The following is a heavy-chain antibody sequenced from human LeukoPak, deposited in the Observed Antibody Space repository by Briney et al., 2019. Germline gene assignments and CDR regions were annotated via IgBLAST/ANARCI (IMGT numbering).Heavy chain of an antibody. CDR3: ARGPISAAAGTPILDY. Sequence: PGRSLKLSCAASGFTFSNYGMHWVRQAPGKGLEWVAVIWYDGSKKYYADSVKGRFTISRDNSKNTLYVQMNSLRVEDTAVYYCARGPISAAAGTPILDYWGQGTLVTVSS. J-gene: IGHJ4*02. CDR1: GFTFSNYG. D-gene: IGHD6-13*01. V-gene: IGHV3-33*08. CDR2: IWYDGSKK.